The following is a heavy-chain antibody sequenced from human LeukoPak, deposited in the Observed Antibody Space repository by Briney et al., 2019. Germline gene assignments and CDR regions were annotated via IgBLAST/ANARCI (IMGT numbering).Heavy chain of an antibody. Sequence: SETLSLTCTVSGGSISSYYWSWIRQPPGKGLEWIGYIYYSGITNYNPSLKSRVAISVDTSKNQFSLKVTSVTAADTAVYFCARHRRNYYGTGGSPFDFWGQGILVTVSS. V-gene: IGHV4-59*08. D-gene: IGHD3-10*01. CDR1: GGSISSYY. J-gene: IGHJ4*02. CDR2: IYYSGIT. CDR3: ARHRRNYYGTGGSPFDF.